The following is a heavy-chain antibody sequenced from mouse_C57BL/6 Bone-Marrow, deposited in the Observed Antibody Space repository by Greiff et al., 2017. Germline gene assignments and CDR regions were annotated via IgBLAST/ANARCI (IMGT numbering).Heavy chain of an antibody. CDR2: INPSNGGT. CDR1: GYTFTSYW. CDR3: ARRGIYYGNYDAMDY. V-gene: IGHV1-53*01. J-gene: IGHJ4*01. Sequence: VKLQESGTELVKPGASVKLSCKASGYTFTSYWMHWVKQRPGQGLEWIGNINPSNGGTNYNEKFKSKATLTVDKSSSTAYMQLSSLTSEDSAVYYCARRGIYYGNYDAMDYWGQGTSVTVSS. D-gene: IGHD2-1*01.